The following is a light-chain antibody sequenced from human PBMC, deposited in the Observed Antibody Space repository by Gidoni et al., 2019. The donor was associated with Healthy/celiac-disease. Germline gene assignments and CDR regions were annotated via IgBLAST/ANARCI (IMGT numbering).Light chain of an antibody. CDR2: EGS. Sequence: QSALTQPASVSGSPGQSITISCTGTSSDVGSYNLVSWYQQHPVKSPKLMIYEGSKRPSGVSNRFSGSKSGNTASLTISGLQAEYEADYDCCSSAGLMLFGGGTNLTVL. J-gene: IGLJ2*01. CDR3: CSSAGLML. CDR1: SSDVGSYNL. V-gene: IGLV2-23*01.